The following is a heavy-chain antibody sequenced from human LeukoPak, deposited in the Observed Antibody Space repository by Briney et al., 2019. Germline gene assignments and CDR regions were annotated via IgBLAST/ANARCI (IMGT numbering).Heavy chain of an antibody. D-gene: IGHD5-24*01. CDR3: ARGNGDGYNSPFLDY. Sequence: SETLSLTCAVSGGSISSYYWSWIRPPPGKGLEWVGYIYYSGSTNYNPSLKSRVTISVDTSKNQFSLKLSSVTAADTAVYYCARGNGDGYNSPFLDYWGQGTLVTVSS. V-gene: IGHV4-59*08. CDR1: GGSISSYY. CDR2: IYYSGST. J-gene: IGHJ4*02.